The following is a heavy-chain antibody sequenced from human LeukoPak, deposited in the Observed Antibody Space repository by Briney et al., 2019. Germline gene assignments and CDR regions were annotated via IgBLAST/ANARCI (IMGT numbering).Heavy chain of an antibody. Sequence: ASVKVSCKASGYTFTGYYMHWVRQAPGQGLEWMGRINPNSGGTNYAQKFQGRVTMNRDTSISTAYMELSRLRSDDTAVYYCARDLQLEREQSDYWGQGTLVTVSS. CDR3: ARDLQLEREQSDY. CDR2: INPNSGGT. CDR1: GYTFTGYY. D-gene: IGHD1-1*01. V-gene: IGHV1-2*06. J-gene: IGHJ4*02.